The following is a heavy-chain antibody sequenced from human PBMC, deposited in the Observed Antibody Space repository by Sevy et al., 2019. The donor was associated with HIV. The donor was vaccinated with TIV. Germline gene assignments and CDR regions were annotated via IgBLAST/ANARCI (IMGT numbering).Heavy chain of an antibody. CDR3: ARHPSMYYYGSGSYYYGMEV. CDR2: IYPGDSDT. V-gene: IGHV5-51*01. D-gene: IGHD3-10*01. J-gene: IGHJ6*02. CDR1: GYSFTSYW. Sequence: GESLKISCKGSGYSFTSYWIGWVRQMPGKGLEWMGIIYPGDSDTRYSPSFQGQVTISADKSISTAYLQWSSPKASGTAMYYCARHPSMYYYGSGSYYYGMEVWGQGTTVTVSS.